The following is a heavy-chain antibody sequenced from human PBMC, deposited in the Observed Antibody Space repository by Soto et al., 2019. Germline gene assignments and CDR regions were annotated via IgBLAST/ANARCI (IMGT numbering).Heavy chain of an antibody. CDR1: GLTFSKFE. CDR2: ISSDGATI. Sequence: GSLRLSCEVSGLTFSKFEMTWVRQAPGQGLEWVSSISSDGATIYYADSVKGRFTISRDNDKNLLYLQMNSLKGEDTATYYCVRVGIVARPYWGQGTPVTSPQ. V-gene: IGHV3-48*03. D-gene: IGHD2-21*01. J-gene: IGHJ4*02. CDR3: VRVGIVARPY.